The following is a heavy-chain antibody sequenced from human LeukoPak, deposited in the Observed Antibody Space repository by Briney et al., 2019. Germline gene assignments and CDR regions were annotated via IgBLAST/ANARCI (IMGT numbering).Heavy chain of an antibody. Sequence: SGPTLVNPTQTLTLTCTFSGFSLSPSGMCVSWIRQPPGKALEWLARIDWDDDKYYNTSMKTRLTISKVTSKNQVVLTMTNMDPLDTATYYCARTPPVGSGYYFDYWGQGTLVTVSS. CDR1: GFSLSPSGMC. V-gene: IGHV2-70*11. J-gene: IGHJ4*02. CDR3: ARTPPVGSGYYFDY. CDR2: IDWDDDK. D-gene: IGHD3-22*01.